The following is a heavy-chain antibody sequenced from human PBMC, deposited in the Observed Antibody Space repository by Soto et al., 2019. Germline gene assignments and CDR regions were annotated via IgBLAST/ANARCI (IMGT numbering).Heavy chain of an antibody. D-gene: IGHD3-10*01. J-gene: IGHJ4*02. CDR2: ISSSGSNM. Sequence: QVQLVESGGGLVTPGVSLRISCAASGFTFSDYYMSWIRQAPGKGLEWISYISSSGSNMYYADSVKGRFTISRDNARNSLDMQMDSLRDDDTAVYNCARDPISGSNAWGYYFDYWGQEILLTVSS. CDR1: GFTFSDYY. V-gene: IGHV3-11*01. CDR3: ARDPISGSNAWGYYFDY.